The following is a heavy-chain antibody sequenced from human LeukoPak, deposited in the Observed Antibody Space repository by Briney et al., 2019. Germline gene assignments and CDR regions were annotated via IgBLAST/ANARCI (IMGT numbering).Heavy chain of an antibody. D-gene: IGHD3-10*01. V-gene: IGHV4-59*01. CDR1: GGSISSYY. Sequence: SSETLSLTCTVSGGSISSYYWSWIRQPPGKGLEWIGYIYYSGSTNYNPSLKSRVTISVDTSKNQFSLKLSSVTAADTAVYYCARTYYCGSGSYTEDWGQGTLVTVSS. J-gene: IGHJ4*02. CDR3: ARTYYCGSGSYTED. CDR2: IYYSGST.